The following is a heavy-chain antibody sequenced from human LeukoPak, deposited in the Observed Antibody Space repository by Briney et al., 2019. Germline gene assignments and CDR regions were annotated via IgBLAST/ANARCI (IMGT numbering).Heavy chain of an antibody. D-gene: IGHD3-3*02. Sequence: PGGSLRLSCTASGFTFSNYAMHWVRQPPGKGLEWVALISYDGGNKYFADSVKGRFTISRDHSNNSVSLQMTNLRVEDTAIYYCARGASRISWPGIDYWGQGTLVTVSS. CDR1: GFTFSNYA. J-gene: IGHJ4*02. CDR2: ISYDGGNK. V-gene: IGHV3-30*14. CDR3: ARGASRISWPGIDY.